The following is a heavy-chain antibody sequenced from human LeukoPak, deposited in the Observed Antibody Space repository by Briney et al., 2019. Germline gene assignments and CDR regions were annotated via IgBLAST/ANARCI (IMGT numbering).Heavy chain of an antibody. CDR3: ASTSGWYEPIDY. Sequence: QPGRSLRLSCAASGFTFSSYGMHWVRQAPGKGRGWVAVIWYDGSNKYYADSVKGRFTISRDNSKNILYLQMNSLRAEDTAVYYCASTSGWYEPIDYWGQGTLVTVSS. J-gene: IGHJ4*02. CDR2: IWYDGSNK. CDR1: GFTFSSYG. V-gene: IGHV3-33*01. D-gene: IGHD6-19*01.